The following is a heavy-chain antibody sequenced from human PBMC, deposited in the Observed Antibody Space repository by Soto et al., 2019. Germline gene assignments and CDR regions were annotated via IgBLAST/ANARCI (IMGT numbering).Heavy chain of an antibody. D-gene: IGHD2-2*01. CDR1: GFTFSSYG. CDR3: AKATTRDYYFDY. V-gene: IGHV3-30*18. J-gene: IGHJ4*02. CDR2: ISYDGSNK. Sequence: HPGGSLRLSCAASGFTFSSYGMHWVRQAPGKGLEWVAVISYDGSNKYYADSVKGRFTISRDNSKNTLYLQMNSLRAEDTAVYYCAKATTRDYYFDYWGQGTLVTVSS.